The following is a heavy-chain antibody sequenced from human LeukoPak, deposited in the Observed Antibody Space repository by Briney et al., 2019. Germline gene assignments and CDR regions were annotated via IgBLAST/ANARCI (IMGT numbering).Heavy chain of an antibody. CDR2: IYPFDSET. CDR1: GYSFTTYW. CDR3: ARHRGSRVGASDY. V-gene: IGHV5-51*01. J-gene: IGHJ4*02. D-gene: IGHD1-26*01. Sequence: GESLRISCKASGYSFTTYWISWVRQMPGKGLEYMGIIYPFDSETRYSPSFQGQVTISADKSISTAYLQWSSLKASDSAIYYCARHRGSRVGASDYWGQGTLVTVSS.